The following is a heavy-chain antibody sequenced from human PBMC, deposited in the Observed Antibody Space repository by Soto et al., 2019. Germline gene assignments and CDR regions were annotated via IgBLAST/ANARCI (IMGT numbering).Heavy chain of an antibody. CDR3: ARALEYCSGGSCQGRAFDY. J-gene: IGHJ4*02. D-gene: IGHD2-15*01. V-gene: IGHV1-46*03. Sequence: ASVKASCKASGYTFTSYYMHWVRQAPGQGLEWMGIINPSGGSTSYAQKFQGRVTMTRDTSTSTVYMELSSLRSEDTAVYYCARALEYCSGGSCQGRAFDYWGQGTLVTVSS. CDR2: INPSGGST. CDR1: GYTFTSYY.